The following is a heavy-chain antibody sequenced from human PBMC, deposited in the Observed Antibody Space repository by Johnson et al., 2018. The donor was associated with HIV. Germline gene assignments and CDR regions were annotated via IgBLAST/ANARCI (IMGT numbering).Heavy chain of an antibody. V-gene: IGHV3-64*04. J-gene: IGHJ3*02. Sequence: QVQLVESGGGLVQPGGSLRLSCAASGFTFNSYPMHWVRQAPGKGLEYVSAISSNGGSTDYADSVRGRFTISRDNAKSSLYLQMNSPRAEDTALYYCARGFNSGYNDAFYIWGQGTMVTFSS. CDR2: ISSNGGST. CDR3: ARGFNSGYNDAFYI. CDR1: GFTFNSYP. D-gene: IGHD3-22*01.